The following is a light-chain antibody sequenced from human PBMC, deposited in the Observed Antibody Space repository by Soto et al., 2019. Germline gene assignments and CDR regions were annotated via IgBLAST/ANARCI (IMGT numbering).Light chain of an antibody. V-gene: IGLV2-14*01. CDR3: SSYTTSSTPYV. CDR1: SSDVGGYNY. Sequence: QSALTQPASVSGSPGQSITISCTGTSSDVGGYNYVSWYQQHPGKAPKLMIYAVSYRPSGVSIRFSGSKSDNTASLTISGLQAEDEADYYCSSYTTSSTPYVFGTGTKLTVL. CDR2: AVS. J-gene: IGLJ1*01.